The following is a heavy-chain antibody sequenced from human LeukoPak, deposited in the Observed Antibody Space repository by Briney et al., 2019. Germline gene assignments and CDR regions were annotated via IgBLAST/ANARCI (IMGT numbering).Heavy chain of an antibody. Sequence: SETLSLTCTVSGGSISSSSYYWGWIRQPPGKGLEWLGNIYYSGSTYYNPSLKSRVTISVDTSKNQFSLKLNSVTAADTAVYYCARLIFPLGYCTTTSCYRGARFDYWGQGTLVTVSS. D-gene: IGHD2-2*01. CDR2: IYYSGST. J-gene: IGHJ4*02. CDR3: ARLIFPLGYCTTTSCYRGARFDY. CDR1: GGSISSSSYY. V-gene: IGHV4-39*01.